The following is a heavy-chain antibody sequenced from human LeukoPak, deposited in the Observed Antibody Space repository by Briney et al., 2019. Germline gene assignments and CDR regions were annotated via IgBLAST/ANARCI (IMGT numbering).Heavy chain of an antibody. CDR1: GFTFSSYA. CDR2: ISGSGHIT. V-gene: IGHV3-23*01. D-gene: IGHD6-6*01. Sequence: GGSLRLSCAASGFTFSSYAMSWVRQAPGRGLEWVSTISGSGHITFYADSVKGRFTISSDNSKNTLYLQMNSLRAEDTAVYYCAKDKARGSSRGDYWGQGTLVTVSS. CDR3: AKDKARGSSRGDY. J-gene: IGHJ4*02.